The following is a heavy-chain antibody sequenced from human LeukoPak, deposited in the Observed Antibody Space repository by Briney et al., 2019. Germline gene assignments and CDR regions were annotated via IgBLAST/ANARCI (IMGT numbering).Heavy chain of an antibody. CDR3: ARVRYYDSSGPFDY. D-gene: IGHD3-22*01. Sequence: ASVKVSCKASGYTFTGYYMHWVRQAPGQGLEGMGRINPNSGGTNYAQKFQGRVTMTRDTSISTAYMELSRLRSDDTAVYYCARVRYYDSSGPFDYWGQGTLVTVSS. V-gene: IGHV1-2*06. CDR1: GYTFTGYY. J-gene: IGHJ4*02. CDR2: INPNSGGT.